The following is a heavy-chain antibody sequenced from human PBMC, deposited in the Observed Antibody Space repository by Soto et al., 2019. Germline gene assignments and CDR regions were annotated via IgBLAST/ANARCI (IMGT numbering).Heavy chain of an antibody. J-gene: IGHJ4*02. D-gene: IGHD1-26*01. CDR1: GGTLRCWY. V-gene: IGHV4-59*08. CDR2: IYYSGST. Sequence: PSGTLSPPCPVSGGTLRCWYWGWIRQPPGKGLEWIGYIYYSGSTNCNPSLKSRVTISVDTSKNQFSLKLSSVTAADTAVYYCARRYGSAIDYWGQGTLVTLSS. CDR3: ARRYGSAIDY.